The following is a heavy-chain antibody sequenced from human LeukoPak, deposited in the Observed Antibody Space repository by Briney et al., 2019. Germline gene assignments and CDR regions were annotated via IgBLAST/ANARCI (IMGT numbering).Heavy chain of an antibody. J-gene: IGHJ4*02. Sequence: PGGSLRLSCTASGFTFSDYSMSWVRQAPGKGLEWVSAISGSGGSTYYADSVKGRFTISRDNSKNTLYLQMNSLRAEDTAVYYCAKVSGIAAAGTRHFDYWGQGTLVTVSS. CDR3: AKVSGIAAAGTRHFDY. CDR2: ISGSGGST. CDR1: GFTFSDYS. V-gene: IGHV3-23*01. D-gene: IGHD6-13*01.